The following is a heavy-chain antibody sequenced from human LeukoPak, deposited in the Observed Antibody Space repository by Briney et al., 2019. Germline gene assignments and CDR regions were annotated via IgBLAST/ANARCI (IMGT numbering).Heavy chain of an antibody. Sequence: GESLKISCKGSGYSFTSFWIVWVRQMLGKGLEWMGIIYPGDSDTRYSPSFQGQVTISADKSINTAYLQWGSLKASDTATYYCARGGRGSCISTSCYTNYMDVWGKGTTVTVSS. CDR1: GYSFTSFW. CDR2: IYPGDSDT. CDR3: ARGGRGSCISTSCYTNYMDV. V-gene: IGHV5-51*01. D-gene: IGHD2-2*01. J-gene: IGHJ6*03.